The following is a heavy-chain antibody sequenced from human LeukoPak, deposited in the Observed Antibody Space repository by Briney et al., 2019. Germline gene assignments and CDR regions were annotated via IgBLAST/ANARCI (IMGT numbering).Heavy chain of an antibody. CDR1: GFTIGDYA. V-gene: IGHV3-49*01. CDR2: IRSKAYGGTT. Sequence: GGSLRLSCTASGFTIGDYAMSWFRQAPGKGLEWVGFIRSKAYGGTTEYAASVKGRFTISRDGSKSIAYLQMNSLKTEDTAVYYCARGETYYDFWSGYYTGIGRNDYFDYWGQGTLVTVSS. CDR3: ARGETYYDFWSGYYTGIGRNDYFDY. D-gene: IGHD3-3*01. J-gene: IGHJ4*02.